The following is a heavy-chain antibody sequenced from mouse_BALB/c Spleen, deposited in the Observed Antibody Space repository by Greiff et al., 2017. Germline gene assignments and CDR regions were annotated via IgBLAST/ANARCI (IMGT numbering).Heavy chain of an antibody. CDR2: IRNKANGYTT. D-gene: IGHD1-1*01. CDR3: ARDYGAFDY. Sequence: EVQVVESGGGLVQPGGSLRLSCATSGFTFTDYYMSWVRQPPGKALEWLGFIRNKANGYTTEYSASVKGRFTISRDNSQSILYLQMNTLRAEDSATYYCARDYGAFDYWGQGTTLTVSS. J-gene: IGHJ2*01. V-gene: IGHV7-3*02. CDR1: GFTFTDYY.